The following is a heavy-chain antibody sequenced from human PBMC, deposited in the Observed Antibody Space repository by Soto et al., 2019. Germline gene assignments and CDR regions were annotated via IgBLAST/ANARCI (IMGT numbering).Heavy chain of an antibody. CDR3: TRARGGSWFDP. Sequence: EVQLVESGGGLVQPGRSLRLSCTTSGFTFGDYVLTWFRQAPGKGLEWVGFIRSKTYGGTTEYAASVKGRFTISRDNSKSIAYLQMNSLKIEDTAMYYCTRARGGSWFDPWGQGTLVTVSS. D-gene: IGHD1-26*01. CDR2: IRSKTYGGTT. CDR1: GFTFGDYV. V-gene: IGHV3-49*03. J-gene: IGHJ5*02.